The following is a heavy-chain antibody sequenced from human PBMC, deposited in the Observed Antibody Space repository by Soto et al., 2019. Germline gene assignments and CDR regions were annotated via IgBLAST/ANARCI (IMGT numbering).Heavy chain of an antibody. D-gene: IGHD3-10*01. Sequence: SETLSLTCAVYGGSFSGYYWSWIRQPPGKGLEWIGEINHSGSTNYNPSLKSRVTISVDTSKNQFSLKLSSVTAADTAVYYCARYYYGSGRYNWFDPWGQGTLVTVS. V-gene: IGHV4-34*01. J-gene: IGHJ5*02. CDR2: INHSGST. CDR1: GGSFSGYY. CDR3: ARYYYGSGRYNWFDP.